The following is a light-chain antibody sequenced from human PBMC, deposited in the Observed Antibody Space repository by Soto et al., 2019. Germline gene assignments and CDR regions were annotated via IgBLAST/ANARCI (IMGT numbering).Light chain of an antibody. CDR2: FAS. CDR3: QQSYTNHLT. V-gene: IGKV1-39*01. CDR1: QSVSNY. Sequence: IQMTQSPTSLSGSVGDRVTITCRASQSVSNYLNWYQQKVGKAPQLLIYFASTLQKGVPSRFSGSGSGTDFTLTISSLQPEDFATYFCQQSYTNHLTFGGGTKVDIK. J-gene: IGKJ4*01.